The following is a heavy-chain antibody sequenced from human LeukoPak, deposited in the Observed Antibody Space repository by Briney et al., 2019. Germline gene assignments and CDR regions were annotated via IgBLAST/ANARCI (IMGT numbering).Heavy chain of an antibody. CDR2: IYYSGST. CDR1: GGSISSSSYY. J-gene: IGHJ3*02. Sequence: SETLSLTCTVSGGSISSSSYYWGWIRQPPGKGLEWIGYIYYSGSTNYNPSLKSRVTISVDTSKNQFSLKLSSVTAADTAVYYCARGSTYYYDSSTPHTAFDIWGQGTMVTVSS. D-gene: IGHD3-22*01. V-gene: IGHV4-61*05. CDR3: ARGSTYYYDSSTPHTAFDI.